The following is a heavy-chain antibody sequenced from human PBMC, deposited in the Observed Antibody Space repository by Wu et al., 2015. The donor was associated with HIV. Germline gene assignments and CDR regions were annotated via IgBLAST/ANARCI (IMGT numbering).Heavy chain of an antibody. J-gene: IGHJ5*02. CDR1: GGIFTKYD. Sequence: QVHLVQSGAEVKKPGSSVKVSCKASGGIFTKYDTNWVRQAPGKGLEWMGGATPMFGSTNYAQKFQGRVTITSDVYTSTVYLELSSLRSEDTAIYYCARELEDPTIMVRAGFDPWGQGTLGHRLL. V-gene: IGHV1-69*05. CDR2: ATPMFGST. D-gene: IGHD3-10*01. CDR3: ARELEDPTIMVRAGFDP.